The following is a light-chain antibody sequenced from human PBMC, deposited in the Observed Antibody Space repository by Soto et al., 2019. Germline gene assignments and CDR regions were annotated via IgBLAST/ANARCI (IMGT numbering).Light chain of an antibody. V-gene: IGKV3-20*01. Sequence: ETVLTQSPGTLSLSPGERATLFCRASQSVSNNYLAWYQQKPGQAPRLLIYGASSRATGIPDRFSGSGSGTHFRLTISRLEPEDSAVYYRQQQGTSPPSWTFGQGTKVEIK. CDR2: GAS. J-gene: IGKJ1*01. CDR1: QSVSNNY. CDR3: QQQGTSPPSWT.